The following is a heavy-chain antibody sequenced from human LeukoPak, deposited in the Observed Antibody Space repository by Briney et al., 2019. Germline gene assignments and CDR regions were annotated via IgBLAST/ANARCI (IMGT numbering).Heavy chain of an antibody. J-gene: IGHJ6*04. Sequence: GGSLRLSCAASGFTFDDYAMHWVRQAPGEGLEWVSLISGDGGSTYYADSVKGRFTISRDNSKNSLYLQMNSLGTEDTALYYCAKDIGDYLTTDVWGKGTTVTVSS. CDR2: ISGDGGST. D-gene: IGHD4-17*01. V-gene: IGHV3-43*02. CDR3: AKDIGDYLTTDV. CDR1: GFTFDDYA.